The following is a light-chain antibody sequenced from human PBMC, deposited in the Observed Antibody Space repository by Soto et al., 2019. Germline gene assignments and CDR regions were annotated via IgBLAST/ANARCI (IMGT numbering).Light chain of an antibody. V-gene: IGLV7-46*01. CDR3: LLSYHGARYVL. CDR1: TGAVTSSHY. CDR2: DTD. J-gene: IGLJ2*01. Sequence: QAVVTQEPSLTVSPGGTVTLTCGSSTGAVTSSHYPYWLQQKPGQAPRTLIYDTDNKHSWTPARFSGSLLGDKDALTLSGAQPEDEADYYCLLSYHGARYVLFGGGTKLTVL.